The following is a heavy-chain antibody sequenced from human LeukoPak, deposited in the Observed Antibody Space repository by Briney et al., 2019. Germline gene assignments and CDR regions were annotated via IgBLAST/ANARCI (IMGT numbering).Heavy chain of an antibody. CDR2: MDSSGST. Sequence: SETLSLTCTVSGGFISSYYWSWIRQPAGKGLEWIGRMDSSGSTNYNPSLKSRVTISVDTSKNQFSLKLISVTAADTAVYYCARGGRYCSGGSCYSSFDPWGQGTLVTVSS. D-gene: IGHD2-15*01. J-gene: IGHJ5*02. V-gene: IGHV4-4*07. CDR3: ARGGRYCSGGSCYSSFDP. CDR1: GGFISSYY.